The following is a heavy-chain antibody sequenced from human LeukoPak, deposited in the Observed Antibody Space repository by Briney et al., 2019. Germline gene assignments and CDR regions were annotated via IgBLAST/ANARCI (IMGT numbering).Heavy chain of an antibody. J-gene: IGHJ4*02. D-gene: IGHD5-18*01. V-gene: IGHV4-34*01. Sequence: PSETLSLTCAVYGGSFSGYYWTWIRQAPGKGLEWIGEINHSGSSNYNPSLKSRVAIAVDTSKNQFSLKVRSMTAADTAVYYCARARETAPIDSWGQGTLVTVSS. CDR1: GGSFSGYY. CDR3: ARARETAPIDS. CDR2: INHSGSS.